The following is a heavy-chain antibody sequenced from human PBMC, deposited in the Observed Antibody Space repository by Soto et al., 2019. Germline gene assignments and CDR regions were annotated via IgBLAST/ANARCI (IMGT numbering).Heavy chain of an antibody. J-gene: IGHJ3*02. CDR3: ARGEWELDAFDI. V-gene: IGHV3-21*01. Sequence: GGSLRLSCAASGFTFSSYSMNWVRQAPGKGLEWVSSISSSSSYIYYADSVKGRFTISRDNAKNSLYLQMNSLRAEDTDVYYCARGEWELDAFDIWGQGTMVTVSS. CDR1: GFTFSSYS. CDR2: ISSSSSYI. D-gene: IGHD1-26*01.